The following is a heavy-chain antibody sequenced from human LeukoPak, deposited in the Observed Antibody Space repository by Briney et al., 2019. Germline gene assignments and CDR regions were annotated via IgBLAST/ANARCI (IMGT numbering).Heavy chain of an antibody. CDR3: ARGEVATRSGWDDAK. CDR1: GGSLSSYA. V-gene: IGHV1-69*04. Sequence: ASVKVSCKASGGSLSSYAINWVRQAPGQGLEWMGRILPMLGIANAAQKFQGRVTITADKSTSTAYMGLTSLRSEDTAVYYCARGEVATRSGWDDAKWGQGTLVIVSS. CDR2: ILPMLGIA. D-gene: IGHD5-12*01. J-gene: IGHJ4*02.